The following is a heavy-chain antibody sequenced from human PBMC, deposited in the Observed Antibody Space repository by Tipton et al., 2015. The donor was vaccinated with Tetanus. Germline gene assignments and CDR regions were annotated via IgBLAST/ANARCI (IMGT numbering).Heavy chain of an antibody. J-gene: IGHJ5*02. V-gene: IGHV1-18*01. CDR2: ISPFNENV. D-gene: IGHD3/OR15-3a*01. Sequence: QLVQSGAEVKKLGASVKVSCKASGYTFTHYGVNWVRQAPGQGLEWMGWISPFNENVNYAEKFQGRLTMTTDRSTATVYMDLRSLRSDDTAAYYCARGRGLGPHEYFEHWGQGTLVTVSS. CDR1: GYTFTHYG. CDR3: ARGRGLGPHEYFEH.